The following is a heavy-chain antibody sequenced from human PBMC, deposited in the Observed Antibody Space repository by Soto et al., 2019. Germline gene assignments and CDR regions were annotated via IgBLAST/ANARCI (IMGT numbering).Heavy chain of an antibody. Sequence: ESEGGVVQPGRSLRLSCAASGFTFSSYGMHWVRQAPGKGLEWVAVIWYDVSNKYYADSVKGRFTISRDNSKNTVFLQMNSLRAEDTAVYYCVRGRQQLNYFDYWGQGTLVTVSS. CDR1: GFTFSSYG. V-gene: IGHV3-33*01. D-gene: IGHD6-13*01. CDR3: VRGRQQLNYFDY. J-gene: IGHJ4*02. CDR2: IWYDVSNK.